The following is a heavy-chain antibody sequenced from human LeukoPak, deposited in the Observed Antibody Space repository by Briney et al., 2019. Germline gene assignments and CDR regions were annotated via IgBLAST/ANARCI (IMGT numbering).Heavy chain of an antibody. V-gene: IGHV3-66*01. J-gene: IGHJ4*02. CDR2: IYSGGST. Sequence: SGGSLGLSCAASGFTVSNNYMTWVRQAPGKGLEWVSVIYSGGSTYYADSVKGRFTISRDNSKNTLYLQMNSLRAEDTAVYYCARERTLTSCYDYWGQGTLVTVSS. CDR1: GFTVSNNY. CDR3: ARERTLTSCYDY. D-gene: IGHD2-15*01.